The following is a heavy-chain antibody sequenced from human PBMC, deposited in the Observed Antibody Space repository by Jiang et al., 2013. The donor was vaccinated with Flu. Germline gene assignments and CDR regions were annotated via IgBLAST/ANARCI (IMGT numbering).Heavy chain of an antibody. J-gene: IGHJ2*01. CDR1: GFTFSSYA. Sequence: VQLLESGGGLVQPGGSLRLSCAASGFTFSSYAMSWVRQAPGKGLEWVSAISGSGASTYYADSVKGRFTISRDNSKNTLYLQMNSLRAEDTAVYYCAKGQGSGWYRGWYFDLWGRGTLVTVSS. D-gene: IGHD6-19*01. V-gene: IGHV3-23*01. CDR2: ISGSGAST. CDR3: AKGQGSGWYRGWYFDL.